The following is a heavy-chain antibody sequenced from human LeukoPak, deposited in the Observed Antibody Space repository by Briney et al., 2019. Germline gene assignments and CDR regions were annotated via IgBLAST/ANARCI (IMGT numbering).Heavy chain of an antibody. D-gene: IGHD3-9*01. V-gene: IGHV3-30*18. CDR2: ISYDGSNK. Sequence: PGGSLRLSCVASGFTFSDYYMSWIRQAPGKGLEWVAVISYDGSNKYYADSVKGRFTISRDNSKNTLYLQMNSLRAEDTAVYYCAKDGLSYYDILTLDYWGQGTLVTVSS. CDR3: AKDGLSYYDILTLDY. CDR1: GFTFSDYY. J-gene: IGHJ4*02.